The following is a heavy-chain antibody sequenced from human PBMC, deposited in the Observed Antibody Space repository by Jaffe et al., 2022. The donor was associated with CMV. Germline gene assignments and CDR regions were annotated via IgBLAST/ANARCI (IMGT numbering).Heavy chain of an antibody. CDR1: GYTFISYG. V-gene: IGHV1-18*01. J-gene: IGHJ3*02. Sequence: QVQLVQSGAEVKKPGASVKVSCKASGYTFISYGISWVRQAPGQGLEWMGWTTAYNGKTNYAQKFQGRVTMSTDTSTSTAHMELRSLRSDDTAVYYCARDRIRMITFGGVGAFDIWGQGTLVAVSS. CDR3: ARDRIRMITFGGVGAFDI. CDR2: TTAYNGKT. D-gene: IGHD3-16*01.